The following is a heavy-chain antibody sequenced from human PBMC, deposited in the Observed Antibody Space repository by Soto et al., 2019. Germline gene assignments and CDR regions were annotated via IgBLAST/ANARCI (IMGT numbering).Heavy chain of an antibody. D-gene: IGHD2-15*01. J-gene: IGHJ4*02. CDR1: GFTFVGYG. V-gene: IGHV3-23*01. CDR2: VTGGGRTT. Sequence: EVRLFESGGGLVQPGGSLRLSCAVSGFTFVGYGMTWVRQAPGQGLEWVSSVTGGGRTTYYADSVKGRFTISRENSKNAVYLKMNSLRAEDTAVYYCAKASGGWPGYFDYWGQGTLVTVSS. CDR3: AKASGGWPGYFDY.